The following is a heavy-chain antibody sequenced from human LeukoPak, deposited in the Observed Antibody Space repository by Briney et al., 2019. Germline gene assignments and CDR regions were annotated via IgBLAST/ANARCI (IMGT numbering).Heavy chain of an antibody. CDR3: ARDGIVVVVAATPGYYGMDV. CDR2: ISYDGSNK. D-gene: IGHD2-15*01. J-gene: IGHJ6*02. V-gene: IGHV3-30-3*01. Sequence: PGRSLRLSCAASGFTFSSYAMHWVRQAPGKGLEWVAVISYDGSNKYYADSMKGRFTISRDNSKNTLYLQMNSLRAEDTAVYYCARDGIVVVVAATPGYYGMDVWGQGTTVTVSS. CDR1: GFTFSSYA.